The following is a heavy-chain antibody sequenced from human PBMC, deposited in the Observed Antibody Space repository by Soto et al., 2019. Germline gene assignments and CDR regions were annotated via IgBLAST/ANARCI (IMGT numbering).Heavy chain of an antibody. CDR2: IYYTGNT. D-gene: IGHD3-22*01. Sequence: QVQLQESGPGLVKPSQTLSLTCTVSGGSISSHDYYWSWLRQYPGKGLEWIGYIYYTGNTYLNPSLKRRLNISVDTSKNDFSLRLSSATAADTALYYCARDVRHYDGRGTDFEWFDPWGQGTLVTVSS. CDR1: GGSISSHDYY. V-gene: IGHV4-31*03. CDR3: ARDVRHYDGRGTDFEWFDP. J-gene: IGHJ5*02.